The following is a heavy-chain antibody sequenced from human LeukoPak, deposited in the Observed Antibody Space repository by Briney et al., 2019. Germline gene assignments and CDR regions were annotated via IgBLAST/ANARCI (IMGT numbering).Heavy chain of an antibody. CDR2: ISGSTSYI. V-gene: IGHV3-21*04. D-gene: IGHD3-16*01. CDR1: GFIFSSYS. Sequence: GGSLRLSCAASGFIFSSYSMNWVRQAPGKGLEWVSSISGSTSYIYCADSLKGRFTISRDNAKNSLYLQMNSLRAEDMALYYCAKGGGGRLIYYYYMDVWGKGTTVTVS. J-gene: IGHJ6*03. CDR3: AKGGGGRLIYYYYMDV.